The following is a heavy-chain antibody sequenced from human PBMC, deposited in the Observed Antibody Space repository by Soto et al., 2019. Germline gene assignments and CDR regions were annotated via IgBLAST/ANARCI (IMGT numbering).Heavy chain of an antibody. V-gene: IGHV3-33*01. D-gene: IGHD3-22*01. J-gene: IGHJ4*02. CDR1: GFTFSSYG. CDR3: AREAVEHYDSSGYYYFDY. CDR2: IWYDGSNK. Sequence: QSGGSLRLSCAASGFTFSSYGMHWVRQAPGKGLEWVAVIWYDGSNKYYADSVKGRFTISRDNSKNTLYLQMNSLRAEDTAVYYCAREAVEHYDSSGYYYFDYWGQGTLVTVSS.